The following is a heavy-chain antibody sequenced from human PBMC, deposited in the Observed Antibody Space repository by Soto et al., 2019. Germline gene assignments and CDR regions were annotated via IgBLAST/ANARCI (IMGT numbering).Heavy chain of an antibody. D-gene: IGHD2-15*01. CDR2: IQSGGTT. V-gene: IGHV3-66*01. CDR3: ARDDILCSGGSCYGVPMYV. J-gene: IGHJ6*03. Sequence: EVQLVESGGGLVQPGGSLRLSCAASGFTVSSKYMSWVRQAPGKGLEWVSLIQSGGTTYYADSVKGRFTISRDSSKNMLHLQRDSLRAEDTAVYYCARDDILCSGGSCYGVPMYVWGKGTTVTVSS. CDR1: GFTVSSKY.